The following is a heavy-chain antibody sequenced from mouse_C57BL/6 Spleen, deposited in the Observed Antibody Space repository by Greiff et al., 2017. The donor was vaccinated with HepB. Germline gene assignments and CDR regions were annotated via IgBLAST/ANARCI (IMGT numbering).Heavy chain of an antibody. D-gene: IGHD2-3*01. CDR1: GYTFTDYN. CDR3: AREGDDGYYFDY. V-gene: IGHV1-22*01. J-gene: IGHJ2*01. CDR2: INPNNGGT. Sequence: VQLQQSGPELVKPGASVKMSCKASGYTFTDYNMHWVKQSHGKSLEWIGYINPNNGGTSYNQKFKGKATLTVNKSSSTAYMELRSLTSEDSAVYYCAREGDDGYYFDYWGQGTTLTVSS.